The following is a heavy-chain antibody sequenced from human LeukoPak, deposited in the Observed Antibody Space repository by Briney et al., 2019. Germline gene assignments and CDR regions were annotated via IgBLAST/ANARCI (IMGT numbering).Heavy chain of an antibody. J-gene: IGHJ4*02. CDR1: GFTFGDYA. CDR3: TRGYLVGATWSLQFY. Sequence: GGSLRLSCTASGFTFGDYAMSWFRQAPGKGLEWVGFIRSKAYGGTTEYAASVKGRFTISRDDSKSIAYLQMNSLKTEDTAVYYCTRGYLVGATWSLQFYWGQGTLVTVSS. D-gene: IGHD1-26*01. CDR2: IRSKAYGGTT. V-gene: IGHV3-49*03.